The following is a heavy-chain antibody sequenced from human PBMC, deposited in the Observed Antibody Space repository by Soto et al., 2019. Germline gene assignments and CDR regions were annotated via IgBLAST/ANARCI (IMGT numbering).Heavy chain of an antibody. Sequence: PVGSLRLSCASSVFTFSSYAMSWVRHAPGKWLEWVSAISGSGGSTYYADSVKGRFTISRDNSKNTLYLQMNSLRAEDTAVYYCAKEGRYFDWLSYYYYGMEVWGQGTTVHVS. CDR3: AKEGRYFDWLSYYYYGMEV. CDR1: VFTFSSYA. J-gene: IGHJ6*01. CDR2: ISGSGGST. V-gene: IGHV3-23*01. D-gene: IGHD3-9*01.